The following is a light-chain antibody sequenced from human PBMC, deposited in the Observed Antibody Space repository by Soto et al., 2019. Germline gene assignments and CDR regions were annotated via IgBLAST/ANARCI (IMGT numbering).Light chain of an antibody. CDR2: GTS. CDR3: QQYGSSPFT. V-gene: IGKV3-20*01. J-gene: IGKJ3*01. Sequence: EIVLTQSPGTLSLSPGESATLSCRASQSISSSFFAWYKHKPGQAPRLLIYGTSNMATGIPDRFSGSGSGTVFTLTISRLEPEDFAVYYCQQYGSSPFTFGPGTKVDIK. CDR1: QSISSSF.